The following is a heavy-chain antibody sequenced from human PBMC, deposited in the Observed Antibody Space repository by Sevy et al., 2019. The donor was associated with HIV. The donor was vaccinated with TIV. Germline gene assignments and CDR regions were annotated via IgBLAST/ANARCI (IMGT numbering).Heavy chain of an antibody. D-gene: IGHD3-22*01. CDR3: AKDVVVLIGDAFDI. CDR2: ISGADSST. J-gene: IGHJ3*02. V-gene: IGHV3-23*01. Sequence: GGSLRLSCAASGFTFSSYAMNWVRQAPGKGLQWVSAISGADSSTHYADSVKGRFTISRDNSKNTLYLQMNSLRAEDTAIYSCAKDVVVLIGDAFDIWGQGTMVTVSS. CDR1: GFTFSSYA.